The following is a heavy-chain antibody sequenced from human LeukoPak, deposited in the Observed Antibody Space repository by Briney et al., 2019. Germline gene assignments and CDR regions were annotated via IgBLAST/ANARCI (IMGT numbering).Heavy chain of an antibody. CDR2: INHSGST. J-gene: IGHJ3*02. Sequence: PSETLSLTCAVYGGSFSGYYWSWIRQPPGKGLEWIGEINHSGSTNYNPSLKSRVTISVDTSKNQFSLKLSSVTAADTAVYYCARGPGVVVAATRLDAFDIWGQGTMVTVSS. V-gene: IGHV4-34*01. CDR1: GGSFSGYY. CDR3: ARGPGVVVAATRLDAFDI. D-gene: IGHD2-15*01.